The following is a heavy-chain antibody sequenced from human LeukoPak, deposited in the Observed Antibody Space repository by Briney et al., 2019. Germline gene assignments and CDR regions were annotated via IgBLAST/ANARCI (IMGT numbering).Heavy chain of an antibody. D-gene: IGHD2-2*01. J-gene: IGHJ5*02. V-gene: IGHV1-69*04. CDR3: ARHPLPIPAAMETGNWFDP. Sequence: GASVKVSCKASGGTFSSYAISWVRQAPGQGLEWMGRVIPILGIANYAQKFQGRVTITADKSTSTAYMELRSLRSDDTAVYYCARHPLPIPAAMETGNWFDPWGQGTLVTVSS. CDR2: VIPILGIA. CDR1: GGTFSSYA.